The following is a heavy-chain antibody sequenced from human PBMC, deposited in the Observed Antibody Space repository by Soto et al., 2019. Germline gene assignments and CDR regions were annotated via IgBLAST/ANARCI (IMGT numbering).Heavy chain of an antibody. V-gene: IGHV4-34*01. CDR1: GGSFSCYY. CDR2: INHSGST. Sequence: SATLSLTCAVYGGSFSCYYWSWIRQPPGKGLEWIGEINHSGSTNYNPSLKSRVTISVDTSKNQFSLKLSSVTAADTAVYYCARGFGTNYWGQGTLVTVSS. J-gene: IGHJ4*02. D-gene: IGHD2-8*01. CDR3: ARGFGTNY.